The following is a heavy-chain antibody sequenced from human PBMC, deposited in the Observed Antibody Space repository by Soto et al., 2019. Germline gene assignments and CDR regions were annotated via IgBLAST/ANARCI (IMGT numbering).Heavy chain of an antibody. J-gene: IGHJ4*02. Sequence: SLRLSCLASGFIFRSYAMHWVRQAPGKGLEWVAVITYDGANGYYADSVRGRFATSRDNSQSTLFLQMNSLRPEDTAVYYCARAFSGSYPNFDYWGQGTLVTVSS. CDR3: ARAFSGSYPNFDY. CDR1: GFIFRSYA. CDR2: ITYDGANG. D-gene: IGHD1-26*01. V-gene: IGHV3-30*09.